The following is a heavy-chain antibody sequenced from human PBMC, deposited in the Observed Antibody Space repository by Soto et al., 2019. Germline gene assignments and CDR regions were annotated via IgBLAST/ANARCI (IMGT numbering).Heavy chain of an antibody. V-gene: IGHV3-23*01. CDR1: GFTFSNHA. Sequence: GGSLRLSCAASGFTFSNHAMNWVRQAPGKGLEWLSAISGNANDIYYADSVKGRFTIPRDSSANTVFLQMNSLRAEDTALYYCAKKRSGSWSMGCFDSWGQGTLVTVSS. D-gene: IGHD3-16*01. CDR3: AKKRSGSWSMGCFDS. CDR2: ISGNANDI. J-gene: IGHJ4*02.